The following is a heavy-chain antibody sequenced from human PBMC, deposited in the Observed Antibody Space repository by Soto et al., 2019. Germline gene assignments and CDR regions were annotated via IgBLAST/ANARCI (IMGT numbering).Heavy chain of an antibody. J-gene: IGHJ4*02. CDR1: GGSFSGHY. CDR2: ITRSGNT. Sequence: KPSETLSLTCAVYGGSFSGHYWTWIRQPPGKGLEWVGEITRSGNTNYNPSLKSRVTISVDTSKNQFSLKLSSVTAADTAVYYCACNYYDFWSGYYSVGYFDYWAQGAPVTVSS. CDR3: ACNYYDFWSGYYSVGYFDY. D-gene: IGHD3-3*01. V-gene: IGHV4-34*01.